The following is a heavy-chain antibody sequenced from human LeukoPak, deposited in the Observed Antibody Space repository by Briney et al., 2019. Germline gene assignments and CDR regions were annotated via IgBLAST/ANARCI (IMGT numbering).Heavy chain of an antibody. CDR2: ISGTGGST. J-gene: IGHJ4*02. CDR1: GFTFSSYA. V-gene: IGHV3-23*01. Sequence: GGSLRLSCAASGFTFSSYAMSRVRQAPGKGLEWVSAISGTGGSTYYADSVKGRFTISRDNSKNTMYLQMNSLRAEDTAVYYCAKDRYTGYGPQYDYWGQGTLVTVSS. D-gene: IGHD5-12*01. CDR3: AKDRYTGYGPQYDY.